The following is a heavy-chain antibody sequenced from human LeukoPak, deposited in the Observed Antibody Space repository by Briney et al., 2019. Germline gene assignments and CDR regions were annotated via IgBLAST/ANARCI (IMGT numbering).Heavy chain of an antibody. CDR3: ARVGNLYYYYYMDV. CDR2: IYSGDST. J-gene: IGHJ6*03. D-gene: IGHD1-14*01. V-gene: IGHV3-66*01. CDR1: GFTFSSYE. Sequence: GGSLRLSCAASGFTFSSYEMNWVRQAPGKGLEWVSVIYSGDSTYYADSVKGRFTISRDNAENSLYLQMNSLRAEDTAVYYCARVGNLYYYYYMDVWGKGTTVTVSS.